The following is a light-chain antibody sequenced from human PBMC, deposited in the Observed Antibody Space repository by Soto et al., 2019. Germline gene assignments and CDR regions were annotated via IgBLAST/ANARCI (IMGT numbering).Light chain of an antibody. CDR1: SSNIGAGYD. CDR3: QSYDSSLSAYV. CDR2: SNS. V-gene: IGLV1-40*01. J-gene: IGLJ1*01. Sequence: QSVLTQPPSVSGAPGQRVTISCTGSSSNIGAGYDLHWYQQLPGTAPKLLIYSNSNRPSGVPDRFSGSKSDTSASLAITGLQAEDEADYYCQSYDSSLSAYVFGTGTKLTVL.